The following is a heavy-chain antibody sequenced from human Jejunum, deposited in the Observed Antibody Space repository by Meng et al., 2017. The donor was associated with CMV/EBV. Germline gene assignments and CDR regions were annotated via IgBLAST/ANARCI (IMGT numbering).Heavy chain of an antibody. V-gene: IGHV1-2*02. CDR3: ARDGSGSYYGTFDY. D-gene: IGHD1-26*01. Sequence: GYIFTGYFIHWVRQAPGQGLEWMGWIDPNTGDTNYAQKFQGRVTMTRDTSIGTAFMDLSRLRVDDTAVFYCARDGSGSYYGTFDYWGQGTLVTVSS. CDR1: GYIFTGYF. J-gene: IGHJ4*02. CDR2: IDPNTGDT.